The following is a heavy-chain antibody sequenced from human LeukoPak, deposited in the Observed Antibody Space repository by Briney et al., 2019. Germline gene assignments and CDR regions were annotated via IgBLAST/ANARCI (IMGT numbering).Heavy chain of an antibody. CDR3: ARRTVGFDY. V-gene: IGHV3-48*03. CDR1: GFTISSYE. J-gene: IGHJ4*02. CDR2: ISSSGSTI. Sequence: GGSLRLSCAASGFTISSYEMNWVRQAPGKGLEWVSYISSSGSTIYYADSVKGRFTISRDNAKNSLYLQMNSLRAEDTAVYYCARRTVGFDYWGQGTLVTVSS. D-gene: IGHD2-15*01.